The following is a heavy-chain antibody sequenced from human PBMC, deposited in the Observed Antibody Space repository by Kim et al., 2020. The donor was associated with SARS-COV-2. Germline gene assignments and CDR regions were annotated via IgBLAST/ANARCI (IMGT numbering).Heavy chain of an antibody. D-gene: IGHD1-1*01. CDR1: GFTFTCYA. CDR3: VRHTSAYFYWKLLLIDY. CDR2: ISGSGDYT. V-gene: IGHV3-23*01. Sequence: GGSLRLSCAASGFTFTCYAMHWVRQAPGKGPEWVSTISGSGDYTYYADSVRGRFTISRDNSKNTLNLQIDSLRAEDTAVYFCVRHTSAYFYWKLLLIDYWGQGTPVTVSS. J-gene: IGHJ4*02.